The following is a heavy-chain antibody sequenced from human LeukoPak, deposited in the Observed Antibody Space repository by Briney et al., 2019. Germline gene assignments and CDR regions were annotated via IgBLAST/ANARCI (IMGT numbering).Heavy chain of an antibody. V-gene: IGHV3-7*01. J-gene: IGHJ4*02. CDR3: ASHSSGWFG. CDR1: GFTFNSYW. Sequence: SGGSLGLSCATSGFTFNSYWMSWVRQAPGKGLEWVANIKPDGSEKYHVASVTGRFTISRDNAKNSLYLQMNSLRADDTAVYYCASHSSGWFGWGQGTLVTVSS. D-gene: IGHD6-19*01. CDR2: IKPDGSEK.